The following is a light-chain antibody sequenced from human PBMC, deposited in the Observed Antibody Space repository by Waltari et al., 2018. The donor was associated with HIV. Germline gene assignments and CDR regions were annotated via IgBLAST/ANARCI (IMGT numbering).Light chain of an antibody. CDR3: AAWDDSLSGWV. CDR2: QDS. CDR1: KLGDKY. Sequence: SYELTQPPSVSVSPGQTASITCSGDKLGDKYACWYQQKPGQSPVLVIYQDSKRPSGVPDRFSGSKSGTSASLAISGLRSEDEADYSCAAWDDSLSGWVFGGGTKLTVL. V-gene: IGLV3-1*01. J-gene: IGLJ3*02.